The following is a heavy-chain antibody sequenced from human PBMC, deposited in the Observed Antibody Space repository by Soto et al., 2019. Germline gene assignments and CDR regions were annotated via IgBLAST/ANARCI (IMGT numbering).Heavy chain of an antibody. D-gene: IGHD3-22*01. J-gene: IGHJ5*02. Sequence: SETLSLTCTVSGGSISSGGYYWSWIRQHPGKGLEWIGYIYYSGSTYYNPSLKSRVTISVDTSKNQFSLKLSSVTAADTAVYYCARENRAYYDSSGYYYWFAPWGKGTLVTVSS. V-gene: IGHV4-31*03. CDR1: GGSISSGGYY. CDR2: IYYSGST. CDR3: ARENRAYYDSSGYYYWFAP.